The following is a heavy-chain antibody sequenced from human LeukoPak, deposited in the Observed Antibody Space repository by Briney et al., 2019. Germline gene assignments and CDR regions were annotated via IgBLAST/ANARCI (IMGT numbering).Heavy chain of an antibody. CDR1: GFTVSSNY. CDR2: IYSGGST. J-gene: IGHJ4*02. V-gene: IGHV3-53*04. Sequence: GGSLRLSCAASGFTVSSNYMSWVRQAPGKGLEWVSVIYSGGSTYYADSVKGRFTISRHNSKNTLYLQMNSLRAEDTAVCYCARDGPGYCSSTSCYTVGNWGQGTLVTVSS. D-gene: IGHD2-2*02. CDR3: ARDGPGYCSSTSCYTVGN.